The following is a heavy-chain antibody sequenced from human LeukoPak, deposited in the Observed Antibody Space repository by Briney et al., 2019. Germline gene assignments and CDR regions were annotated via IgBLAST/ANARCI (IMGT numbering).Heavy chain of an antibody. J-gene: IGHJ1*01. V-gene: IGHV4-61*01. CDR3: AREQGYDFWSGYSGYFQH. Sequence: SETLSLTCTVSGGSVSSGSYYWNWIRQPPGKGLEWIGYIYYSGSTNYNPSLKSRVTISADASKNQFSLKLSSVTAADTAVYYCAREQGYDFWSGYSGYFQHWGQGTLVTVSS. CDR1: GGSVSSGSYY. CDR2: IYYSGST. D-gene: IGHD3-3*01.